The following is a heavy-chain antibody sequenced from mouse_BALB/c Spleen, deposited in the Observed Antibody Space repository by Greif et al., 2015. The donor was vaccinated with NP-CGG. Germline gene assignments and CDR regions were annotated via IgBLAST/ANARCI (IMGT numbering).Heavy chain of an antibody. CDR3: ARVGGNYGYYAMDY. J-gene: IGHJ4*01. Sequence: VQLVESGPGLVAPSQSLSITCTVSGFSLTSYGVHWVRQPPGKGLEWLGVIWAGGSTNYNSALMSRLSISKDNSKSQVFLKMNSLQTDDTAMYYCARVGGNYGYYAMDYWGQGTSVTVSS. CDR1: GFSLTSYG. V-gene: IGHV2-9*02. D-gene: IGHD2-1*01. CDR2: IWAGGST.